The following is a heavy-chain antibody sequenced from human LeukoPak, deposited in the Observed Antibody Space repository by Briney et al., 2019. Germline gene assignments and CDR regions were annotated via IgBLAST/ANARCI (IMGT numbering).Heavy chain of an antibody. CDR2: IYYSGST. D-gene: IGHD6-13*01. CDR3: ARGISSSWVDY. J-gene: IGHJ4*02. CDR1: GVSISSYY. V-gene: IGHV4-59*01. Sequence: SETLSLTCTVSGVSISSYYWSWIRQPPGKGLEWIGYIYYSGSTNYNPSLKSRVTISVDTSKNQFSLKLSSVTAADTAVYYCARGISSSWVDYWGQGTLVTVSS.